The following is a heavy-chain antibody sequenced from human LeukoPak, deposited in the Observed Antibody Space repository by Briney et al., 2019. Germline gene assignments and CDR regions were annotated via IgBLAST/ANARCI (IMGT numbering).Heavy chain of an antibody. J-gene: IGHJ4*02. Sequence: GASVKVSCKASGYTFTSYAMHWVRQAPGQRREWMGWINAGNGNTKYSQKFQGRVTITRDTSASTAYMELSSLRSEDTAVYYCARDRFGGNSGGFDYWGQGTLVTVSS. CDR1: GYTFTSYA. D-gene: IGHD4-23*01. CDR3: ARDRFGGNSGGFDY. CDR2: INAGNGNT. V-gene: IGHV1-3*01.